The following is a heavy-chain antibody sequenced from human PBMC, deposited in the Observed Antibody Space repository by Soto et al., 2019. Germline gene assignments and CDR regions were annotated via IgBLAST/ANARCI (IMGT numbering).Heavy chain of an antibody. CDR3: AVTTSHHWYYMDV. Sequence: QVQLQESGPGLVKPSQPLSLTCAISGDSVSSNSAAWNWIRLSPSRGLEWLARTYYRSRWYNDYAVSLRSPITVNPDTSKNQFSLQLTSVTPDDTAVYYFAVTTSHHWYYMDVWGKGTTFTVSS. D-gene: IGHD4-4*01. V-gene: IGHV6-1*01. J-gene: IGHJ6*03. CDR1: GDSVSSNSAA. CDR2: TYYRSRWYN.